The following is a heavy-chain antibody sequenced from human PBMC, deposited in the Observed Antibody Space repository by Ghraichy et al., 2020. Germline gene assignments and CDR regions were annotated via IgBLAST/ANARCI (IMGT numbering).Heavy chain of an antibody. Sequence: GGSLRLSCAASGFTFSNYTMNWVRQAPGKGLEWVSGITGSGSETYYADSVKGRLTISRDNSKNTLYLQMNSLSTEDTAVYYCAKRAHSDRSSFSPLFENWGLGYLVIGSS. V-gene: IGHV3-23*01. D-gene: IGHD2/OR15-2a*01. CDR2: ITGSGSET. CDR3: AKRAHSDRSSFSPLFEN. J-gene: IGHJ4*01. CDR1: GFTFSNYT.